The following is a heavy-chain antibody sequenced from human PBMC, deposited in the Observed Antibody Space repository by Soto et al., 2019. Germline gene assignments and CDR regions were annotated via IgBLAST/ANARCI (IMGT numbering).Heavy chain of an antibody. Sequence: GESLKISCKGSGYTFTDYWIGWVRQLPGKGLEWMGIIYPGDSDTRYSPSFQGQVTITADKSTSTAYLQWNSLKASDTAMYYCARSPRSSPYFDYWGQGALVTVSS. CDR3: ARSPRSSPYFDY. CDR1: GYTFTDYW. D-gene: IGHD6-13*01. CDR2: IYPGDSDT. J-gene: IGHJ4*02. V-gene: IGHV5-51*01.